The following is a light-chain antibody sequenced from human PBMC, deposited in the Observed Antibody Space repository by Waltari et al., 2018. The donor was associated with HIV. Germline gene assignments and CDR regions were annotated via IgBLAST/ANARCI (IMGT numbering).Light chain of an antibody. V-gene: IGLV2-23*02. CDR3: CSYAGTSTVV. J-gene: IGLJ2*01. CDR1: SSDFGSYNL. CDR2: EVS. Sequence: QSALTQPASVSGSPGQSMTISCTGTSSDFGSYNLVSWNQQHPGKAPKLMIYEVSKRPSGVSNRFSGSKSGNTASLTISGLQAEDEADYYCCSYAGTSTVVFGGGTKLTVL.